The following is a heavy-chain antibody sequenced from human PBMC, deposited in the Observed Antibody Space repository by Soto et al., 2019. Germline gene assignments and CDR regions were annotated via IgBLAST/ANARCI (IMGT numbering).Heavy chain of an antibody. V-gene: IGHV1-69*13. D-gene: IGHD6-13*01. Sequence: GSSVKVSCKASGGTFSSYGISWVRQAPGQGLEWMGGIIPIFGTANYAQKFQGRVTITADESTSTAYMELSSLRSEDTAVYYCARDKSSSWYRPRMGMDVWGQGTTVTVSS. CDR2: IIPIFGTA. CDR1: GGTFSSYG. CDR3: ARDKSSSWYRPRMGMDV. J-gene: IGHJ6*02.